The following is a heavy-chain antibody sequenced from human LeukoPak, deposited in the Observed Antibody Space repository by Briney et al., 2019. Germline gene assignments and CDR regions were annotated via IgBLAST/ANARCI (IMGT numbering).Heavy chain of an antibody. J-gene: IGHJ5*02. Sequence: SDTQSLPCVVCGYSISRGYYWGWIRQPPGKGLEWIGSIYHSWSTYYKSSLKRRVIISVDTPKNQFSLKLSSVTAADTAVYYCARENYVWGSSRENGFDPWGQGTLVTVSS. CDR3: ARENYVWGSSRENGFDP. CDR1: GYSISRGYY. V-gene: IGHV4-38-2*02. CDR2: IYHSWST. D-gene: IGHD3-16*02.